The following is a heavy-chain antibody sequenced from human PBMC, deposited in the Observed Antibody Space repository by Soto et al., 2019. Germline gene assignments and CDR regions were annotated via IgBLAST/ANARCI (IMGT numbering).Heavy chain of an antibody. V-gene: IGHV4-4*07. J-gene: IGHJ1*01. CDR2: ITINGNT. Sequence: SETLSLTCRVSGAYISDFSWSWIRQPAGKGLEWIGRITINGNTQKNPSFKSRVTMSIDKSRNHYSLNLQSASAADTAVYYCARETGENWTYEAHWGPGTLVTVSS. D-gene: IGHD1-7*01. CDR1: GAYISDFS. CDR3: ARETGENWTYEAH.